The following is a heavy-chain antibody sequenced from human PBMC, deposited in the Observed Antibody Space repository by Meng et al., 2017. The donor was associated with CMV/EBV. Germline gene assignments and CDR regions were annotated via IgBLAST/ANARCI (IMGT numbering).Heavy chain of an antibody. CDR3: ANQYSSSWGGGYFDY. CDR1: GFTFSSFG. J-gene: IGHJ4*02. Sequence: GESLKISCAASGFTFSSFGMHWVRQAPGKGLEWVAFIRYEGSNKYYADSVKGRFTISRDNSKNTLYLQINSLRAEDTAVYYCANQYSSSWGGGYFDYWGQGTLVTVSS. V-gene: IGHV3-30*02. CDR2: IRYEGSNK. D-gene: IGHD6-13*01.